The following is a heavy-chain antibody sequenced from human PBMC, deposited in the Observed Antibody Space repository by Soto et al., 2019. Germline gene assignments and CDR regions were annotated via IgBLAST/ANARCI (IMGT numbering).Heavy chain of an antibody. J-gene: IGHJ6*02. V-gene: IGHV6-1*01. Sequence: SRTLSLTCVISGDSVSSNSAAWNWIRQSPSRGLEWLGRTYYRSKWYNDYAVSVKSRITINPDTSKNQFSLQLNSVTPEDTAVYYCARGKYSSGWYYYYGMDVWGQGTTVTVSS. D-gene: IGHD6-19*01. CDR3: ARGKYSSGWYYYYGMDV. CDR1: GDSVSSNSAA. CDR2: TYYRSKWYN.